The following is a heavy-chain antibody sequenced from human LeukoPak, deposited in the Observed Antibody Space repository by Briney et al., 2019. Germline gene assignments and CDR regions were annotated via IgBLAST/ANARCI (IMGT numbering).Heavy chain of an antibody. CDR2: INHSGST. CDR1: GGSISSSSYY. D-gene: IGHD3-10*01. J-gene: IGHJ5*02. V-gene: IGHV4-39*07. CDR3: ARGPRITMVRGASWFDP. Sequence: SETLSLTCTVSGGSISSSSYYWGWIRQPPGKGLEWIGEINHSGSTNYNPSLKSRVTISVDTSKNQFSLKLSSVTAADTAVYYCARGPRITMVRGASWFDPWGQGTLVTVSS.